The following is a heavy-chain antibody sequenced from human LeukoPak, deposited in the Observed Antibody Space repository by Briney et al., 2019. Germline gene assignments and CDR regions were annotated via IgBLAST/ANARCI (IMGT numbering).Heavy chain of an antibody. Sequence: GASVKVSCKASGYTFPSYDINWVRQATGQGLEWMGGIIPIFGTANYAQKFQGRVTITADESTSTAYMELSSLRSEDTAVYYCARGRYDYVWGSYRYIYYYYYMDVWGKGTTVTISS. J-gene: IGHJ6*03. CDR2: IIPIFGTA. V-gene: IGHV1-69*13. D-gene: IGHD3-16*02. CDR1: GYTFPSYD. CDR3: ARGRYDYVWGSYRYIYYYYYMDV.